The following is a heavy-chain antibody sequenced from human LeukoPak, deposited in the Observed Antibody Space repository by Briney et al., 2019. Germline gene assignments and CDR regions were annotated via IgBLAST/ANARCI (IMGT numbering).Heavy chain of an antibody. CDR3: ASDQGDYAVVNSFDP. V-gene: IGHV4-59*01. Sequence: SETLSLTCTVSGGSISSYYWSWIRQPPGKGLECIGYIYYSGSTNYNPSLKSRVTISVDTSKNQFSLKLSSVTAADTAVYYCASDQGDYAVVNSFDPWGQGTLVTVSS. CDR1: GGSISSYY. D-gene: IGHD4-17*01. J-gene: IGHJ5*02. CDR2: IYYSGST.